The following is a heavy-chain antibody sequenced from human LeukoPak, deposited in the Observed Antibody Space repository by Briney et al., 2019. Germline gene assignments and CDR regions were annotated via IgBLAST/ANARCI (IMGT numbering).Heavy chain of an antibody. CDR2: IYYNGAT. D-gene: IGHD2-2*01. CDR1: GGSISSYY. V-gene: IGHV4-59*01. Sequence: SETLSLTCTISGGSISSYYWTWFRQSPGIRPEWLGYIYYNGATNYNPSLKSRVTTSLDTSKNQISLKLSSVTAADTAVYYCARPQTMGSSSPLGYWGQGTLVTVSS. J-gene: IGHJ4*02. CDR3: ARPQTMGSSSPLGY.